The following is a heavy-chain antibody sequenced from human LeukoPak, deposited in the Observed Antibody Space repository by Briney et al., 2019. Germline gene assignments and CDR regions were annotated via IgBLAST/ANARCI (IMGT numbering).Heavy chain of an antibody. J-gene: IGHJ4*02. CDR3: VKGLLTRRFAWGY. CDR2: ISSNGGST. Sequence: GGSLRLSCAASGFTFSSYWMSWVRQAPGKGLEYVSAISSNGGSTYYADSVKGRFTISRDNSKNTLYLQMSSLRAEDTAVYYCVKGLLTRRFAWGYWGQGTLVTVSS. V-gene: IGHV3-64D*06. CDR1: GFTFSSYW. D-gene: IGHD3-9*01.